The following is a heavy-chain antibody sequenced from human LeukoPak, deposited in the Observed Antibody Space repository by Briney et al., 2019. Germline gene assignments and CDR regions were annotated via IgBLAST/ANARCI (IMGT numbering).Heavy chain of an antibody. J-gene: IGHJ4*01. V-gene: IGHV3-23*01. CDR3: ARDRAEYCGGNCYLGPDY. CDR1: GFTFNNYA. Sequence: QSGGSLRLSCAASGFTFNNYAMNWVRQAPGKGLEWVSIFSGSDGNSYYADSVKGRFTMSRDNSKSTVYLLLNSLRAEDTAIYYCARDRAEYCGGNCYLGPDYWGQGTLVTVSS. CDR2: FSGSDGNS. D-gene: IGHD2-21*02.